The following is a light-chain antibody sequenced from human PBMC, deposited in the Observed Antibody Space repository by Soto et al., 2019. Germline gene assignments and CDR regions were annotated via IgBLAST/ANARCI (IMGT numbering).Light chain of an antibody. V-gene: IGKV1-5*01. Sequence: IQMTQSPSTPSASVGDRVTITCRASQSISSWLAWYQQKPGKAPKLLIYDASSLESGVPSRFSGSGSGTEFTLTISSLQPDDFATYYCQQYNSYSKYTFGQGTKLEIK. J-gene: IGKJ2*01. CDR3: QQYNSYSKYT. CDR1: QSISSW. CDR2: DAS.